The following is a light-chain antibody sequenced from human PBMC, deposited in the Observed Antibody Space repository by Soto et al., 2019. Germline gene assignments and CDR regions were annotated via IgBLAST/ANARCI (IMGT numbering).Light chain of an antibody. V-gene: IGKV1-5*01. CDR2: DAS. CDR1: QTISSW. J-gene: IGKJ1*01. Sequence: DIQMDQAPSTPSCSLGDRGTNPLPASQTISSWLAWYQQKPGKAPKLLIYDASSLESGVPSRFSGSGSGTEFTLTISSLQPDDFATYYCQQYNSCSWTFGQGTKVDIK. CDR3: QQYNSCSWT.